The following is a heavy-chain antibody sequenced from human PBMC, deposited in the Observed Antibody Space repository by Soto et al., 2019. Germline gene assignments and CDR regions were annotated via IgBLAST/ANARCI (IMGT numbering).Heavy chain of an antibody. Sequence: SLKISCAASGFTFSSYCMHWVRQAPGKGLEWVAVISYDGSNKYYADSVKGRFTISRDNSKNTLYLQMNSLRAEDTAVYYCAKNYYDSSGYQAPAEYFQHWGQGTLVTVSS. CDR3: AKNYYDSSGYQAPAEYFQH. CDR2: ISYDGSNK. D-gene: IGHD3-22*01. J-gene: IGHJ1*01. CDR1: GFTFSSYC. V-gene: IGHV3-30*18.